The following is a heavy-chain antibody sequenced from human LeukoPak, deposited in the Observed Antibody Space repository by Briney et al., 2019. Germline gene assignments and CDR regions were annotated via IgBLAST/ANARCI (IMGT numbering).Heavy chain of an antibody. Sequence: PSETLSLTCTVSGGSISSYYWSWIRQPPGKGLEWIGYIYYSGSTNYNPSLKSRVTISVDTSKNQFSLKLSSVTAADTAVYYCARTFTVAATPSFDYWGQGTLVTVSS. V-gene: IGHV4-59*01. CDR3: ARTFTVAATPSFDY. CDR1: GGSISSYY. CDR2: IYYSGST. J-gene: IGHJ4*02. D-gene: IGHD2-15*01.